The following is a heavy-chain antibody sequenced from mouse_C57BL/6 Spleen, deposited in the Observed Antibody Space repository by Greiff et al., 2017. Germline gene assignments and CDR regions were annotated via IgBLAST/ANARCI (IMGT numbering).Heavy chain of an antibody. CDR1: GFTFSDYG. J-gene: IGHJ4*01. CDR2: ISSGSSTI. D-gene: IGHD1-1*01. Sequence: DVHLVESGGGLVKPGGSLKLSCAASGFTFSDYGMHWVRQAPEKGLEWVAYISSGSSTIYYADTVKGRFTISRDNAKNTLFLQMTSLRSEDTAMYYCARRTYYYGSSYYAMDYWGQGTSVTVSS. V-gene: IGHV5-17*01. CDR3: ARRTYYYGSSYYAMDY.